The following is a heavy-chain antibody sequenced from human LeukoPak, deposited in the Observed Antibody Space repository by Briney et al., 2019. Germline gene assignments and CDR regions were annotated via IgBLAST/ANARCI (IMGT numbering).Heavy chain of an antibody. J-gene: IGHJ6*03. Sequence: SETLSLTCTVSGGSISSSSYYWGWIRQPPGKGLEWIASIYYSGSTYYNPSLKSRVTISVDTSKNQFSLKLSSVTAADTAVYYCARSTLGSSGRYYYYYMDVWGKGTTVTVSS. CDR1: GGSISSSSYY. V-gene: IGHV4-39*01. CDR3: ARSTLGSSGRYYYYYMDV. D-gene: IGHD1-26*01. CDR2: IYYSGST.